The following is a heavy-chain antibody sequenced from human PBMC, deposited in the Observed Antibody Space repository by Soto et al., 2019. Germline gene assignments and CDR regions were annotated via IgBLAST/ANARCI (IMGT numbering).Heavy chain of an antibody. CDR1: GFTFSSYA. Sequence: EVQLLESGGGLVQPGGSLRLSCAASGFTFSSYAMSWVRQAPGKGLEWVSAISGSGGITDYADSVKGRFIISRDNSKNPLYMPMRSLRADDTALYNCAKSTLGYDSGSLDYWGQGTLVTVSS. CDR2: ISGSGGIT. D-gene: IGHD3-10*01. CDR3: AKSTLGYDSGSLDY. V-gene: IGHV3-23*01. J-gene: IGHJ4*02.